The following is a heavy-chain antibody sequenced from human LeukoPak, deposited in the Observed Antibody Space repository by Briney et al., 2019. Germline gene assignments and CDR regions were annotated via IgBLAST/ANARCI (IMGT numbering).Heavy chain of an antibody. CDR1: GFTFSSNT. CDR2: ISGSGGST. V-gene: IGHV3-23*01. Sequence: PGGSLRLSCAASGFTFSSNTMSWVRQAPGKGLEWVSVISGSGGSTYYAGSVKGRFTISRDNSKNTLYLQMNSLRAEDTAVYYCAKTIQLFDYWGQGTLVTVSS. D-gene: IGHD5-18*01. CDR3: AKTIQLFDY. J-gene: IGHJ4*02.